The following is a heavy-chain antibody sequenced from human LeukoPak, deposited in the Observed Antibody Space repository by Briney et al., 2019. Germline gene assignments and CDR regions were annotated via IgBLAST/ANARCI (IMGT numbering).Heavy chain of an antibody. CDR1: GFTFSSYG. CDR3: ARDGLLWVGELGERGNFDY. CDR2: IWYDGSNK. D-gene: IGHD3-10*01. V-gene: IGHV3-33*01. J-gene: IGHJ4*02. Sequence: GRSLRLSCAASGFTFSSYGMHWVRQAPGKGLEWVAVIWYDGSNKYYADSVKGRFTISRDNSKNTLYLQMNSLRAEDTAVYYCARDGLLWVGELGERGNFDYWGQGTLVTVSS.